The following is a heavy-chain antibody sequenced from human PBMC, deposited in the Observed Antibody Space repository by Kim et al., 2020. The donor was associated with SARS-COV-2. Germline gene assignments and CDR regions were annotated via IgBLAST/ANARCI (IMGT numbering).Heavy chain of an antibody. CDR3: ARGPLWGSYP. CDR1: GGSFSGYY. J-gene: IGHJ4*02. V-gene: IGHV4-34*01. CDR2: INHSGST. Sequence: SETLSLTCAVYGGSFSGYYWSWIRQPPGKGLEWIGEINHSGSTNYNPSLKSRVTISVDTSKNQFSLKLSSVTAADTAVYYCARGPLWGSYPWGQGTLVTVSS. D-gene: IGHD3-16*02.